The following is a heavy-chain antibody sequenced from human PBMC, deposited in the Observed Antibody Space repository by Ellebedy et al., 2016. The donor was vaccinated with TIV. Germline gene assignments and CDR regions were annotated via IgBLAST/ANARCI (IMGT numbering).Heavy chain of an antibody. CDR1: GFTFSSYA. V-gene: IGHV3-23*01. CDR2: ISGSGGST. J-gene: IGHJ2*01. Sequence: GESLKISXAASGFTFSSYAMSWVRQAPGKGLEWVSAISGSGGSTYYADSVKGRFTISRDNSKNTLYLQMNSLRAEDTAVYYCAKDVGAPHYSGSYLSWYFDLWGRGTLVTVSS. D-gene: IGHD1-26*01. CDR3: AKDVGAPHYSGSYLSWYFDL.